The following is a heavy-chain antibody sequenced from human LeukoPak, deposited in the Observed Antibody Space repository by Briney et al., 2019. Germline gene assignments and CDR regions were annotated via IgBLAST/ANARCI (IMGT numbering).Heavy chain of an antibody. V-gene: IGHV4-34*01. J-gene: IGHJ6*02. CDR1: GGSFSGYY. CDR3: ARMSRYYGSGSYYPWGYYYYGMDV. D-gene: IGHD3-10*01. Sequence: SETLSLTCAVYGGSFSGYYWSWIRQPPGKGLEWIREINHSGSTNYNPSLKSRVTISVDTSKNQFSLKLSSVTAADTAVYYCARMSRYYGSGSYYPWGYYYYGMDVWGQGTTVTVSS. CDR2: INHSGST.